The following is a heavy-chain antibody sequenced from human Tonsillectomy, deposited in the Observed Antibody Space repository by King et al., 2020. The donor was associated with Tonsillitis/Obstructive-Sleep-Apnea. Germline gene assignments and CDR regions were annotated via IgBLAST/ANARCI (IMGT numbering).Heavy chain of an antibody. CDR1: GFTFSSYW. CDR3: ARDGQVVAKGWYYFDY. J-gene: IGHJ4*02. CDR2: INSDGSST. Sequence: VQLVESGGGLVQPGGSLRLSCAASGFTFSSYWMHWVRQAPGKGLVWVSRINSDGSSTSYADSVKGRFTISRDNAKNTLYLQMNSLRAEDTAVYYCARDGQVVAKGWYYFDYWGQGTLVTVSS. D-gene: IGHD2-15*01. V-gene: IGHV3-74*01.